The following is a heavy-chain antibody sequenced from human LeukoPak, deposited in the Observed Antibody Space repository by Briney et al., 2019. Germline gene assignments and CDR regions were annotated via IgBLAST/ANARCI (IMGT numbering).Heavy chain of an antibody. CDR3: AKDAQRGFDYSNSLEY. Sequence: GKSLTLSCVASQFRFPFSHYGMHWVRQAPGRGLEWVAVTWSDGTNQYYADSVKGRFTISRDNSKNTVYLQMNSLRAEDTAVYFCAKDAQRGFDYSNSLEYWGQGTLVTVSS. CDR2: TWSDGTNQ. V-gene: IGHV3-33*06. CDR1: QFRFPFSHYG. J-gene: IGHJ4*02. D-gene: IGHD4-11*01.